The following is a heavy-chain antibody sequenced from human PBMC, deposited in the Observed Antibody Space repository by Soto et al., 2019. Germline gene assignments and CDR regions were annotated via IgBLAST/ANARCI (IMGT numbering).Heavy chain of an antibody. V-gene: IGHV3-30*18. CDR3: AKDKSPFGSGSYSGNYNWFDP. Sequence: GGSLRLSCAASGFTFSSFGLHWVRQAPGKGLEWVAVISYDGSNKYYADSVKGRFTISRDNSKNTLYLQVNSLRAEDTAVYYCAKDKSPFGSGSYSGNYNWFDPWGQGTLVTAPQ. CDR1: GFTFSSFG. J-gene: IGHJ5*02. D-gene: IGHD3-10*01. CDR2: ISYDGSNK.